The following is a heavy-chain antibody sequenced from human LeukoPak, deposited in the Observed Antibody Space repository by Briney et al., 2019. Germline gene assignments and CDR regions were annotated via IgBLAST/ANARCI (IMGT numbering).Heavy chain of an antibody. CDR2: INPNSGGT. D-gene: IGHD3-22*01. V-gene: IGHV1-2*02. Sequence: GASVKVSCKASGYTFTGYYMHWVRQAPGQGLEWMGWINPNSGGTNYAQKFQGRVTMTRDTSISTAYMELSRLRSDDTAVYYCARERLYDSSGGGWFDPWGQGTLVTVSS. CDR3: ARERLYDSSGGGWFDP. CDR1: GYTFTGYY. J-gene: IGHJ5*02.